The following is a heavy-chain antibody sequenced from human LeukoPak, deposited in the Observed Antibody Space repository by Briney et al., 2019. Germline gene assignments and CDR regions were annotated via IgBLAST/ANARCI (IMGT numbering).Heavy chain of an antibody. CDR1: GFTFSSYW. D-gene: IGHD3-3*01. CDR3: ARDRSHGYYDFWSGYSGDYYFDY. Sequence: GGSLRLSCAASGFTFSSYWMGWVRQAPGKGLEWVANIKQDGSGKYYVDSVKGRFTISRDNAKNSLYLQMNSLRAEDTAVYYCARDRSHGYYDFWSGYSGDYYFDYWGQGTLVTVSS. J-gene: IGHJ4*02. V-gene: IGHV3-7*01. CDR2: IKQDGSGK.